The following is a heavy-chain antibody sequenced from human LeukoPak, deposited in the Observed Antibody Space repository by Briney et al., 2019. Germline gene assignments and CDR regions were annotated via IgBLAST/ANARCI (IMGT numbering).Heavy chain of an antibody. CDR2: ITPSGGT. D-gene: IGHD5-24*01. J-gene: IGHJ4*02. Sequence: ASVKVSGKASGYTFTIYAMHWVRQAPGQGLEWMGWITPSGGTNYPQKFQGRVAITRDTSITTAYMDLSRLTSDDTAVYYCARDRYGDGFAHFDYWGQGALVTVSS. CDR1: GYTFTIYA. CDR3: ARDRYGDGFAHFDY. V-gene: IGHV1-2*02.